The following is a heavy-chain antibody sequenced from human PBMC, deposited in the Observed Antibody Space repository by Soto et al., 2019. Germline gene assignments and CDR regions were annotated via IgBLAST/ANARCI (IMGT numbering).Heavy chain of an antibody. CDR1: GGSISSYY. Sequence: QVQLQESGPGLVKPSETLSLTCTVSGGSISSYYWSWIRQPPGKGLEWIGYIYYSGSTNYNPSLKSRVTISVDTSKNQFYLKLSSVTAADTAVYYCARTLLGYCSSTSCYEGYYYYMDVWGKGTTVTVSS. J-gene: IGHJ6*03. CDR2: IYYSGST. CDR3: ARTLLGYCSSTSCYEGYYYYMDV. D-gene: IGHD2-2*01. V-gene: IGHV4-59*01.